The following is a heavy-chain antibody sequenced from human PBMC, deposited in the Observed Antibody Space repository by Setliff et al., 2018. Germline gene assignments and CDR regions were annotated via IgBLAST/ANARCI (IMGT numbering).Heavy chain of an antibody. D-gene: IGHD3-3*01. J-gene: IGHJ5*02. CDR1: GFTFSSYS. CDR3: ARDKLRFLENWFDP. V-gene: IGHV3-21*01. Sequence: GESLRLSCAASGFTFSSYSMNWVRQAPGKGLEWVSSISSSSSYIYYADSVKGRFTISGDNAKNSLYLQMNSLRAEDTAVYYCARDKLRFLENWFDPWGQGTLVTVSS. CDR2: ISSSSSYI.